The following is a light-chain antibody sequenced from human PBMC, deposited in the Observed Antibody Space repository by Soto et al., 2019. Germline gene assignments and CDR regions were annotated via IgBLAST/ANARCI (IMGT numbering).Light chain of an antibody. V-gene: IGKV1-5*01. CDR1: QGISNC. J-gene: IGKJ1*01. CDR2: HAS. Sequence: DIQMTRSPSTLSASVVDTVSITFLASQGISNCLAWYQQKPGKAPKLLIFHASSLGSGVPSRFSGSGSGTEFTLTISGLQPEDFATYYCQQSPSYPRAFGQGTKVDIK. CDR3: QQSPSYPRA.